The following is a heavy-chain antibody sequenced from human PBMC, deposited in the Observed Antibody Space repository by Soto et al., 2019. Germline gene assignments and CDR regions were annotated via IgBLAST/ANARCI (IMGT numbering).Heavy chain of an antibody. CDR1: GYTFTGYY. CDR3: AREGSGSGSYLHYYYGMDV. D-gene: IGHD3-10*01. V-gene: IGHV1-2*04. Sequence: ASVKVSCKASGYTFTGYYMHWLRQSPGQGLEWMGWINPNSGGTNYAQKFQGWVTMTRDTSISTAYMELSRLRSDDTAVYYCAREGSGSGSYLHYYYGMDVWGQGTTVTVSS. CDR2: INPNSGGT. J-gene: IGHJ6*02.